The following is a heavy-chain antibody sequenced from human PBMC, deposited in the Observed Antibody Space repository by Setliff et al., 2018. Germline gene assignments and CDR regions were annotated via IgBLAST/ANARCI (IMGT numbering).Heavy chain of an antibody. V-gene: IGHV4-59*12. Sequence: SETLSLTCTVSGDSISDASIMAWIRQPPGKGLEFIGYVFYNGAAKYDPSLKSRVTMSVDTSKTQFSLKLTSVTAADTAVYYCARDRLTAPYYFDYWGQGTLVTVSS. CDR1: GDSISDAS. J-gene: IGHJ4*02. CDR3: ARDRLTAPYYFDY. D-gene: IGHD3-16*01. CDR2: VFYNGAA.